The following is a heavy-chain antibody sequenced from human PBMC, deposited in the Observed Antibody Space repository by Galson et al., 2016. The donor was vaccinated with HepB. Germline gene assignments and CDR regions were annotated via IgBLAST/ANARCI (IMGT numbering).Heavy chain of an antibody. J-gene: IGHJ6*02. D-gene: IGHD2/OR15-2a*01. CDR1: GFTFSRHG. V-gene: IGHV3-30*18. CDR2: ISIDDGRNK. Sequence: SLRLSCAASGFTFSRHGMHWVRQAPGKGLEWVAVISIDDGRNKYYADSVKGRFTISRDNSKNTLYLQMNRLRAEDTAVYYCAKPRRDFYYYYGMDVWGQGTTVTVSS. CDR3: AKPRRDFYYYYGMDV.